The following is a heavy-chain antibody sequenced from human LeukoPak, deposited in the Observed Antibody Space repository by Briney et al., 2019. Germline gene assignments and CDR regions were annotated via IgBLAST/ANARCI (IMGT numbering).Heavy chain of an antibody. J-gene: IGHJ4*02. D-gene: IGHD3-10*01. Sequence: SETLSLTCTVSGDSISRDSYYWGWIRQPPGKGLEWIGNIHYVGNTYYSLSLRSRVIISVDTSKGQFSLRLSSVTAADTAVYFCARHKSRSDYFDYWGQGILVTVSS. CDR2: IHYVGNT. V-gene: IGHV4-39*01. CDR1: GDSISRDSYY. CDR3: ARHKSRSDYFDY.